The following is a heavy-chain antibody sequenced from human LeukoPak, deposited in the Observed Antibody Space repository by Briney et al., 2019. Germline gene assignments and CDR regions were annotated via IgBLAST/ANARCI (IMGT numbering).Heavy chain of an antibody. D-gene: IGHD3-10*01. CDR2: INHSGST. CDR3: ASIRSGAYYYGSGSYFDY. CDR1: GGSFSGYY. V-gene: IGHV4-34*01. Sequence: PSETLSLTCAVYGGSFSGYYWSWIRQPPGKGLEWIGEINHSGSTNYNPSLKSRVTISVDTSKNQFSLKLSSVTAADTAMYYCASIRSGAYYYGSGSYFDYWGQGTLVTVSS. J-gene: IGHJ4*02.